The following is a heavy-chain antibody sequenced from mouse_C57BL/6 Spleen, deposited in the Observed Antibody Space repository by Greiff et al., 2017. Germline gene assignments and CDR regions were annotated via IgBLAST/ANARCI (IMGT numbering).Heavy chain of an antibody. D-gene: IGHD1-1*01. Sequence: QVQLKESGAELVKPGASVKISCKASGYAFSSYWMNWVKQRPGKGLGWIGQIYPGDGDTNYNGKFKGKATLTADQSSSTAYMQLSSLTSEDSAVYFCARGSSYVYYAMDYWGQGTSVTVSS. J-gene: IGHJ4*01. CDR1: GYAFSSYW. CDR2: IYPGDGDT. CDR3: ARGSSYVYYAMDY. V-gene: IGHV1-80*01.